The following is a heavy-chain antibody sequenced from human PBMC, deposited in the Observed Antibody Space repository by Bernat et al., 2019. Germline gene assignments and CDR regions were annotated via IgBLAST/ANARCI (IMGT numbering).Heavy chain of an antibody. CDR2: ISSSSSYI. Sequence: EVQLVESGGGLVKPGGSLRLSCAASGFTFRSYSMNWVRQAPGKGLEWVSSISSSSSYIYYADSVKGRFTISRDNAKNSLYLQMNSQRAEDTAVYYCARGPYCSGGSCSDYWGQGTLVTVSS. CDR3: ARGPYCSGGSCSDY. D-gene: IGHD2-15*01. J-gene: IGHJ4*02. CDR1: GFTFRSYS. V-gene: IGHV3-21*01.